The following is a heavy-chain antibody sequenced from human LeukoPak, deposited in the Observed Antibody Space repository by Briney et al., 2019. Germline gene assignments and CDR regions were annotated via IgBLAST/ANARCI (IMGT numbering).Heavy chain of an antibody. D-gene: IGHD1-26*01. V-gene: IGHV1-46*01. CDR2: INPSRGST. CDR3: ARAVGTTTLGYFDY. Sequence: GASVKVSCKASGYTFTSYYMHWVRQAPGQGLEWMGIINPSRGSTSYAQTFQGRVTMTRDMSTSTFYMELSSLRSEDTAVYYCARAVGTTTLGYFDYWGQGTLVAVSS. CDR1: GYTFTSYY. J-gene: IGHJ4*02.